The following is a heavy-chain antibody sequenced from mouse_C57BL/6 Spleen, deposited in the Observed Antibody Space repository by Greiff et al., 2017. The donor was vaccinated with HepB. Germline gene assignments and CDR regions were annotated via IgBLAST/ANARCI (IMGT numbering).Heavy chain of an antibody. Sequence: VQLQQSGPELVKPGASVKISCKASGYTFTDYYMNWVKQSHGKSLEWIGDINPNNGGTSYNQKFKGKATLTVDKSSSTAYMELRSLTSEDSAVYYCARRDYYGRRESFGYAMDYWGQGTSVTVSS. CDR1: GYTFTDYY. CDR3: ARRDYYGRRESFGYAMDY. V-gene: IGHV1-26*01. J-gene: IGHJ4*01. CDR2: INPNNGGT. D-gene: IGHD1-1*01.